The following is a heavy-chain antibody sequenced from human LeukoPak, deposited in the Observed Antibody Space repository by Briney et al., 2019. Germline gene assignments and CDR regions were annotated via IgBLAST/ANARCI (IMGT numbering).Heavy chain of an antibody. Sequence: GGSLRLSCAPSVYTFSNYWMRWVRQARGRGLEWVASIKQDGSERYYVVSVKGRFTIYRDNAKNSLFLQMNSLRAEDTAVYYCARVMATIEFWGQGTLVSVSS. CDR2: IKQDGSER. CDR3: ARVMATIEF. D-gene: IGHD5-12*01. J-gene: IGHJ4*02. V-gene: IGHV3-7*01. CDR1: VYTFSNYW.